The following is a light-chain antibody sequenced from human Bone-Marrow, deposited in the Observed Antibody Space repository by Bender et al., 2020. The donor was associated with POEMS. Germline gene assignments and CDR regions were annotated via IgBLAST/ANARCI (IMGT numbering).Light chain of an antibody. CDR3: CAYTAPYTV. V-gene: IGLV2-11*01. CDR2: DVY. CDR1: SSEVGDETF. J-gene: IGLJ2*01. Sequence: QSALTQPPSVSGSPGQSVTISCTGTSSEVGDETFVSWYQQHAGKVPKVVIHDVYKRPSGVPDRFSGSKSGNTASLTISGLQAEDEAVYFCCAYTAPYTVFGGGTKLTVL.